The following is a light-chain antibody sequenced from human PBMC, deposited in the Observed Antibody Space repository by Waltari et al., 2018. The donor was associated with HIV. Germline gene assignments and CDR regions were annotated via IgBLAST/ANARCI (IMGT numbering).Light chain of an antibody. CDR1: SGHSSYA. CDR2: LNSDGSH. Sequence: LVLTQSPSASASLGASVKLTCTLSSGHSSYAIACHQQQPEKGPRYLMKLNSDGSHSKGDGIPERFSGSSSGAKRSLTISSLQSEDEADYYCQTWGTGVFGGGTKLTVL. J-gene: IGLJ3*02. V-gene: IGLV4-69*01. CDR3: QTWGTGV.